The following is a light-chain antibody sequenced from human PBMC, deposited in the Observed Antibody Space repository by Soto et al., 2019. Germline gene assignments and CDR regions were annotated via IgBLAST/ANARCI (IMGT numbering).Light chain of an antibody. J-gene: IGLJ3*02. CDR2: RND. CDR1: YSNIGRNS. CDR3: AAWEDTLDGPV. Sequence: QSAMSQPPSVSGTPGQRVTSSCSGSYSNIGRNSVNWYQQLPGTAPKLLIYRNDERPSGVPDRFSASKSGTSASLAISGLQSEDEAEYYCAAWEDTLDGPVFGGGTQLTVL. V-gene: IGLV1-44*01.